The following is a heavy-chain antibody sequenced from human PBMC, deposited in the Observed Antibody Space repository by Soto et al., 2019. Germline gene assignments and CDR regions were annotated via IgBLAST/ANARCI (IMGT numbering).Heavy chain of an antibody. Sequence: EVQLVESGGGLVQPGRSLRLTCAASGFTFDDHAMHWVRQAPGKGLEWVSGISGKSGKQAYAASGKGRFTIPRDNAKNTLYLQLSSLRGDDTALYYSASDDGAIFEYSGSDLNYWGQVPLVTVSS. D-gene: IGHD5-12*01. CDR3: ASDDGAIFEYSGSDLNY. J-gene: IGHJ4*02. CDR1: GFTFDDHA. CDR2: ISGKSGKQ. V-gene: IGHV3-9*01.